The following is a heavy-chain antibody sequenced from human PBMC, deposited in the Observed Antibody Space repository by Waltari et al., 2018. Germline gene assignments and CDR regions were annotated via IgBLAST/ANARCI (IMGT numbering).Heavy chain of an antibody. CDR3: ARTTGYYFDY. CDR1: GFTFTSYG. D-gene: IGHD4-17*01. CDR2: INAGNGNT. J-gene: IGHJ4*02. Sequence: QVQLVQSGAEVKKPGASVKGSCKASGFTFTSYGMHWVRQAPGQRLEGMGWINAGNGNTKYSQKFQGRVTITRDTSASTAYMELSSLRSEDTAVYYCARTTGYYFDYWGQGTLVTVSS. V-gene: IGHV1-3*01.